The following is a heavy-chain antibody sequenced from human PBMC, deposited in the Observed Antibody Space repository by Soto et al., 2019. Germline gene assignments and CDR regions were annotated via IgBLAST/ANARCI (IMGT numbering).Heavy chain of an antibody. V-gene: IGHV3-23*01. Sequence: PGGSLRLSCAASGFTFSSYAMSWVRQAPGKGLEWVSAISGSGGSTYYADSVKGRFTISRDNSKNTLYLQMNSLRAEDTAVYYCAKADYYYDSSGYYSYYYYGMDVWGQGTTVTVSS. CDR1: GFTFSSYA. J-gene: IGHJ6*02. D-gene: IGHD3-22*01. CDR2: ISGSGGST. CDR3: AKADYYYDSSGYYSYYYYGMDV.